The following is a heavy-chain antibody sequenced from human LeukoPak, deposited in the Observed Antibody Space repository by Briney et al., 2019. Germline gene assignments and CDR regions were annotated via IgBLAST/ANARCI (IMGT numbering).Heavy chain of an antibody. CDR2: AYYTGST. J-gene: IGHJ4*02. CDR3: ARQHRYCSSLSCFYFES. D-gene: IGHD2-2*01. Sequence: PSETLSLTCIVSGDSISSSSYYWGWIRQPPGKGLECIGSAYYTGSTFYNPSLKSRVSISVDTPKNQFSLKLSSVTAPDTAVYYCARQHRYCSSLSCFYFESWGQGTLVTVSS. CDR1: GDSISSSSYY. V-gene: IGHV4-39*01.